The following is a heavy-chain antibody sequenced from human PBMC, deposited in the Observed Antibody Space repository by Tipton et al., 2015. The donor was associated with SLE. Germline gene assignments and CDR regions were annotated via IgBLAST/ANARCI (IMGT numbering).Heavy chain of an antibody. D-gene: IGHD1-26*01. CDR3: ARHPAAATTGYYGMDV. Sequence: TLSLTCTVSGDSVSRNTYYWGWIRQPPGKGLEWIGTIYYRGTNHYNPSLKSRVIISIDTSENQFSLWLTSVTAADTAVYYCARHPAAATTGYYGMDVWGQGTTVPVSS. J-gene: IGHJ6*02. CDR2: IYYRGTN. V-gene: IGHV4-39*07. CDR1: GDSVSRNTYY.